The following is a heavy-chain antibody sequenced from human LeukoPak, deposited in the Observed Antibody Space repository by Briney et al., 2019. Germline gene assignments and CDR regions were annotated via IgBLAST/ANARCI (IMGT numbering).Heavy chain of an antibody. D-gene: IGHD6-13*01. V-gene: IGHV4-34*01. CDR1: GGSFSGYY. J-gene: IGHJ4*02. CDR3: ARDRSSLKLFDY. CDR2: INHSGST. Sequence: PSETLSLTCAVYGGSFSGYYWSWIRQPPGKGLEWIGEINHSGSTNYNPSLKSRVTISVDTSKNQFSLKLSSVTAADTAVYYCARDRSSLKLFDYWGQGTLVTVSS.